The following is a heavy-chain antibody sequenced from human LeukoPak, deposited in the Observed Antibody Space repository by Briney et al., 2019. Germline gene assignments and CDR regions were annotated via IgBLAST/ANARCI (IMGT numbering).Heavy chain of an antibody. Sequence: PSGTLSLTCTVSGYSISSGYYWGWVRQPPGKGLEWIGSIYHSGSTYYNPSLKSRVTISVDTSKNYFSLKLSSVTAADTAVYYCAREGYHYDSSGYYPGRFDYWGQGTLVTVSS. CDR1: GYSISSGYY. J-gene: IGHJ4*02. V-gene: IGHV4-38-2*02. CDR2: IYHSGST. CDR3: AREGYHYDSSGYYPGRFDY. D-gene: IGHD3-22*01.